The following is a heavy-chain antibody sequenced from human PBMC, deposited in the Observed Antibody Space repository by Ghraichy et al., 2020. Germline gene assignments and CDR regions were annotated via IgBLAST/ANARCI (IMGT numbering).Heavy chain of an antibody. CDR3: ARHEGYSYGYGVSQFDY. CDR1: GGSISSSSYY. J-gene: IGHJ4*02. D-gene: IGHD5-18*01. V-gene: IGHV4-39*01. CDR2: IYYSGST. Sequence: SETLSLTCTVSGGSISSSSYYWGWIRQPPGKGLEWIGSIYYSGSTYYNPSLKSRVTISVDTSKNQFSLKLSSVTAADTAVYYCARHEGYSYGYGVSQFDYWGQGTLVTVSS.